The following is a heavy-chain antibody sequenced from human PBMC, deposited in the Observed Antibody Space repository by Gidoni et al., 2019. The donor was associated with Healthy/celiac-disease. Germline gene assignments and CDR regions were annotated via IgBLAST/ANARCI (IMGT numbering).Heavy chain of an antibody. CDR1: GFTFSSYS. J-gene: IGHJ4*02. D-gene: IGHD1-20*01. CDR2: ISSSSSYI. V-gene: IGHV3-21*01. CDR3: ARAPLTGSSYALY. Sequence: EVQLVASGGGLVKPGGSLRLSCAASGFTFSSYSMNWVRQAPGKGLEWVSSISSSSSYIYYADSVKGRFTISRDNAKNSLYLQMNSLRAEDTAVYYCARAPLTGSSYALYWGQGTLVTVSS.